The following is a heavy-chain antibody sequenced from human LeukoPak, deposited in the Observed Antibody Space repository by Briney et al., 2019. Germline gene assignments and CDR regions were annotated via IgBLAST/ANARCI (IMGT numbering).Heavy chain of an antibody. CDR3: ARALVGYYSWFDP. CDR2: INNDGSNT. J-gene: IGHJ5*02. CDR1: GFTLSTYW. Sequence: GGSLRLSCAASGFTLSTYWMHWVRQAPGKGLVWVSRINNDGSNTAYADSVKGRFTISRDNAKNTLYLQLNSLRAEDTAVYYCARALVGYYSWFDPWGQGTLVTVSS. V-gene: IGHV3-74*01. D-gene: IGHD2-8*02.